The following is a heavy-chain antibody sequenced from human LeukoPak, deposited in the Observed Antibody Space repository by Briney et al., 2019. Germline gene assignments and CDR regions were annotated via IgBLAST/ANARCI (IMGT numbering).Heavy chain of an antibody. V-gene: IGHV3-23*01. CDR1: GLTFSGSA. D-gene: IGHD2-15*01. CDR3: AKVLVLVSANRYYFDY. J-gene: IGHJ4*02. Sequence: PGGSLRLPCAASGLTFSGSAMSWVRQAPGKGLEWVSLISGSGNSTYYADSVKGRFTISRDNPKNTLYLQMNSLRAEDTAVYYCAKVLVLVSANRYYFDYWGQGTLVTVSS. CDR2: ISGSGNST.